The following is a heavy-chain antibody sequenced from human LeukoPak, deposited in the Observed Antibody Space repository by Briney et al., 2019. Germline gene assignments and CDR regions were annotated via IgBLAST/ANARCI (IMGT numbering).Heavy chain of an antibody. CDR1: GGSFSGYY. Sequence: SETLSLTCAVYGGSFSGYYWSWIRQPPGKGREWIGEINHSGSTDYNPSLKSRVTISVDTSKNQFSLKLSSVTAADTAVYYCARSWGAMVTIRWAYFDYWGQGTLVTVSS. V-gene: IGHV4-34*01. CDR2: INHSGST. D-gene: IGHD5-18*01. CDR3: ARSWGAMVTIRWAYFDY. J-gene: IGHJ4*02.